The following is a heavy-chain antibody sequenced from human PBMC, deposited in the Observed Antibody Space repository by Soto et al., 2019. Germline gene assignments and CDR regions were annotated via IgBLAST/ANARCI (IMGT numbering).Heavy chain of an antibody. CDR1: GFTFSDYG. Sequence: GGSLRLSCAASGFTFSDYGMSWVRQAPGKGLEWVSGIDRSGDYTYYADYMKGRFTISRDNSQNTLYVQMNSLRDEDTAIYYCATGADWTDAFHVWGQGTMVTVSS. D-gene: IGHD1-1*01. CDR3: ATGADWTDAFHV. J-gene: IGHJ3*01. CDR2: IDRSGDYT. V-gene: IGHV3-23*01.